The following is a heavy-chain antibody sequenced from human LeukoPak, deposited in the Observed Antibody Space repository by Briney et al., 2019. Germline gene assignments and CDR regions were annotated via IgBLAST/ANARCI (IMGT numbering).Heavy chain of an antibody. V-gene: IGHV3-23*01. J-gene: IGHJ4*02. CDR1: GFTFSTYA. Sequence: GRTLRLSCAASGFTFSTYAMSWVRQAPGKGLEWVSIVSGGGINTYYVDSVKGRFTISRDNSKNTLFLQMNSLRVEDTAVYYCAKGHTDYGTGFDLWGQGTLVSVSS. CDR3: AKGHTDYGTGFDL. D-gene: IGHD4-17*01. CDR2: VSGGGINT.